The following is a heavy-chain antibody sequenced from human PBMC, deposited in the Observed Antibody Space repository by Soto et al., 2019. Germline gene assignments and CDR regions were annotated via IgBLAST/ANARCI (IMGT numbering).Heavy chain of an antibody. Sequence: EEQVVESGGGLVQPGGSLRLSCAASGFTFSSYWMHWVRQVPGKGLVWVSRINNDGSAATYADSVKGRFTISRDNAKNTVYLQMNSLRAEDTAVYYCVRDKPHNWFDPWGQGTPFTVSS. CDR1: GFTFSSYW. V-gene: IGHV3-74*01. CDR3: VRDKPHNWFDP. CDR2: INNDGSAA. J-gene: IGHJ5*02.